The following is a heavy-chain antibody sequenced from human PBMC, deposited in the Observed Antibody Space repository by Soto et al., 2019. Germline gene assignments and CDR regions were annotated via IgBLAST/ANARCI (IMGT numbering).Heavy chain of an antibody. V-gene: IGHV1-2*02. CDR1: GHTFTGYY. Sequence: ASVKVSCKASGHTFTGYYMHWVRQAPGQGLEWMGWINPNSGGTNYAQKFQGRVTMTRDTSISTAYMELSRLRSDDTAVYYCARDLPQQLVLLIDYWGQGTLVTVSS. D-gene: IGHD6-13*01. CDR2: INPNSGGT. J-gene: IGHJ4*02. CDR3: ARDLPQQLVLLIDY.